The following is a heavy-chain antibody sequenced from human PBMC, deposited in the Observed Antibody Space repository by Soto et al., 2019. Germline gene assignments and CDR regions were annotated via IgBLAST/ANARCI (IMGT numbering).Heavy chain of an antibody. CDR3: ARRAWQLRDAFDI. V-gene: IGHV4-59*01. Sequence: QVQLQESGPGLVKPSETLSLTCTVSGGSISGYYWRWIRQPPGKGLEWIGYIHYNGNTNYNASLKSRVTISVDTSKNHFSLKLSSVTAADTAVYYCARRAWQLRDAFDIWGQGTMVTVSS. J-gene: IGHJ3*02. CDR2: IHYNGNT. CDR1: GGSISGYY. D-gene: IGHD2-15*01.